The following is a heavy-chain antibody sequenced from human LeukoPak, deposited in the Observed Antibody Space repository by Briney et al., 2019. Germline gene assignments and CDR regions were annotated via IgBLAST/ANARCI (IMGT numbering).Heavy chain of an antibody. J-gene: IGHJ4*02. CDR3: AREGHTYGSDY. D-gene: IGHD3-10*01. CDR1: GFSFSDYY. CDR2: VSQSGTTI. V-gene: IGHV3-11*01. Sequence: GGSLRLSGTASGFSFSDYYMSQIRQGPGKGLEWISYVSQSGTTIYYADSVKGRFSISRDNGKNSLYLQLKSLRAEDTGIYYCAREGHTYGSDYWGQGTLVTVSS.